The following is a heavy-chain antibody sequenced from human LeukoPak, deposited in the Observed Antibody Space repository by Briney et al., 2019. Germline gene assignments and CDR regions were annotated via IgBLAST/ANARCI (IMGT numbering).Heavy chain of an antibody. V-gene: IGHV4-59*01. Sequence: SETLSLTCTVSGGSISSYYWSWIRQPPGKGLEWIGYIYYSGSTNYNPSLKSRVTISVDTSKNQFSLKLSSVTAADTAVYYCARDFDDRGAAAPGWFDPWGQGTLVTVSS. CDR1: GGSISSYY. J-gene: IGHJ5*02. D-gene: IGHD3-10*02. CDR3: ARDFDDRGAAAPGWFDP. CDR2: IYYSGST.